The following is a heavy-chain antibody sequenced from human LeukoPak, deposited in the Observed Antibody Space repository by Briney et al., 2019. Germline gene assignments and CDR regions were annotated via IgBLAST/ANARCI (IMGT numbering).Heavy chain of an antibody. CDR3: ARAKRNGFDI. V-gene: IGHV3-21*01. Sequence: PGGSLRLSCAASGFTFSSYNMNWVRQAPGKGLEWVSSISTTSDYIYYADSLKGRFTISRDNAKNSLYLQMNSLRAEDTAVYYCARAKRNGFDIWGQGTMVTVSS. CDR2: ISTTSDYI. J-gene: IGHJ3*02. CDR1: GFTFSSYN.